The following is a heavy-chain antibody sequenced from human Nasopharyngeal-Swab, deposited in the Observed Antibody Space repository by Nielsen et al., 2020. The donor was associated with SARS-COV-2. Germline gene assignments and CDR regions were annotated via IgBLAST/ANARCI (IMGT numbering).Heavy chain of an antibody. J-gene: IGHJ5*02. D-gene: IGHD2-2*01. CDR3: ARQGDWRRTSCDNWFDP. CDR2: IYYSGST. Sequence: WIRQPPGKGLEWIGSIYYSGSTYYNPSLKSRVTISVDTSKNQFSLKLSSVTAADTAGEEWARQGDWRRTSCDNWFDPWGQGTLVTVSS. V-gene: IGHV4-39*01.